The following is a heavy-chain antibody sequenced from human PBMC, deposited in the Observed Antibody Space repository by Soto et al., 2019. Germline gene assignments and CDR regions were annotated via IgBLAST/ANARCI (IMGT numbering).Heavy chain of an antibody. CDR2: IWYDGSNK. Sequence: QVQLVESGGGVVQPGRSLRLSCAASGFTFSNSGMHWVRQAPGKGLEWVAVIWYDGSNKYYADSVKGRFTISRDNSKNTLYLQMNRLGAEDTAVYHCARDLTYYGSGSPTIDYWGQGTMVIVSS. CDR1: GFTFSNSG. CDR3: ARDLTYYGSGSPTIDY. V-gene: IGHV3-33*01. J-gene: IGHJ4*02. D-gene: IGHD3-10*01.